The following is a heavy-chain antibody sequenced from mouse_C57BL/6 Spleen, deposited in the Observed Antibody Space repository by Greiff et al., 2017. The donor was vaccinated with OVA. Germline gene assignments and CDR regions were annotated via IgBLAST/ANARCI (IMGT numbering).Heavy chain of an antibody. V-gene: IGHV5-4*01. CDR1: GFTFSSYA. CDR3: AREGERVGGYDY. J-gene: IGHJ3*01. Sequence: EVQGVESGGGLVKPGGSLKLSCAASGFTFSSYAMSWVRQTPEKRLEWVATISDGGSYTYYPDNVKGRFTISRDNAKNNLYLQMSHLKSEDTAMYYCAREGERVGGYDYWGQGTLVTVSA. D-gene: IGHD1-1*01. CDR2: ISDGGSYT.